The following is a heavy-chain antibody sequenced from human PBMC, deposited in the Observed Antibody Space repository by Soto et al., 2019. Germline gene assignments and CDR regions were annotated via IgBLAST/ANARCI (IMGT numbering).Heavy chain of an antibody. CDR1: GYTFTGYH. CDR2: INPNSGGT. CDR3: AAGAACDSSGGLDY. Sequence: ASVKVSCKASGYTFTGYHMHGVRQPPGQGHEWMGWINPNSGGTNKAHKFQGKGTMTSDTSITTAYMELSMLRSDDTAVYFCAAGAACDSSGGLDYWGQGTLVTVSS. D-gene: IGHD3-22*01. J-gene: IGHJ4*02. V-gene: IGHV1-2*02.